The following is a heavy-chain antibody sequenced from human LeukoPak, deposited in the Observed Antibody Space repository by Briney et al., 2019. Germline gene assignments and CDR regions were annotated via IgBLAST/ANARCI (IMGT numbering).Heavy chain of an antibody. CDR1: GASINGFF. CDR2: INYSGTA. D-gene: IGHD6-13*01. V-gene: IGHV4-59*01. J-gene: IGHJ6*03. CDR3: ARVPYSDRIEFYYMDV. Sequence: SETLSLTCSVLGASINGFFWSWIRQSPGKALEWIGYINYSGTANYKPSLKSRVTISLDTSKNQVSLRLTSVTGADTAVYYCARVPYSDRIEFYYMDVWGEGTSVTVSS.